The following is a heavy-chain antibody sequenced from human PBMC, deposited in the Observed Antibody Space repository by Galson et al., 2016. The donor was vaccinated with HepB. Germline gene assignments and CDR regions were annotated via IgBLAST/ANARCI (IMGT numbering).Heavy chain of an antibody. J-gene: IGHJ4*02. CDR3: AKGSLDGGFDY. D-gene: IGHD3-16*01. CDR2: TKYRSKWYF. CDR1: WDSVSDVGAA. Sequence: CAISWDSVSDVGAAWNWIRQSPSRGLEWLGMTKYRSKWYFDYGASVKSRMTMSPDTSKNQLSLQLNSVTPEDTAVYYCAKGSLDGGFDYWGQGSLVTVSS. V-gene: IGHV6-1*01.